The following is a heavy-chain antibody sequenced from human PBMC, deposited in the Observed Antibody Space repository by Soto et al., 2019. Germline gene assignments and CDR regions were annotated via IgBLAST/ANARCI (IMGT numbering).Heavy chain of an antibody. D-gene: IGHD6-13*01. Sequence: ASVKVSCKTSGYIFNHYGINWVRQAPGQGLEWVGWIAPFKVNTSALQRLQDRVSMTKDTPESPAYLEVRSMTSDDTGVYVCSREGGSSTYYPLELDFWGQGTLVTVSS. J-gene: IGHJ4*02. CDR2: IAPFKVNT. CDR1: GYIFNHYG. V-gene: IGHV1-18*01. CDR3: SREGGSSTYYPLELDF.